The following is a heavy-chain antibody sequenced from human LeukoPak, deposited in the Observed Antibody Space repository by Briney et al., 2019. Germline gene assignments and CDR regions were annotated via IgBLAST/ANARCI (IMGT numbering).Heavy chain of an antibody. Sequence: SETLSLTCAVYGGSFSGYYWSWIRQPPGKGLEWMGEINHSGSTNYNPSLKSQVTISVDTAKNQFSLKLSSVTAADTAVYYCARGRGYDFWSCYSGYYFDYWGQGTLVTVST. V-gene: IGHV4-34*01. CDR2: INHSGST. CDR1: GGSFSGYY. CDR3: ARGRGYDFWSCYSGYYFDY. D-gene: IGHD3-3*01. J-gene: IGHJ4*02.